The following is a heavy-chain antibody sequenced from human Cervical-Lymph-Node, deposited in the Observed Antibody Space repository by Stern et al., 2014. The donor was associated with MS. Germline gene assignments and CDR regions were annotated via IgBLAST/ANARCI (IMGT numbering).Heavy chain of an antibody. Sequence: QVQLQESRPGLVKPSQTLSLTCTVSGGPISSGGYYWIWIRQHPGKGLAWLGYIYYSGSTYYNPSLKSRVTISVDTSKNQFSLKLSSVTAADTAVYYCARVGRRTGGWFDPWGQGTLVTVSS. V-gene: IGHV4-31*03. CDR2: IYYSGST. J-gene: IGHJ5*02. CDR3: ARVGRRTGGWFDP. D-gene: IGHD2-8*02. CDR1: GGPISSGGYY.